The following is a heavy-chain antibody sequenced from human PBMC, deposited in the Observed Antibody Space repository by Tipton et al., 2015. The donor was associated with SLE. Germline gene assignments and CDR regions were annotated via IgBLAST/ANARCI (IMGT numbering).Heavy chain of an antibody. CDR2: IYYSGST. Sequence: TLSLTCTVSGGSISSYYWSWIRQPPGKGLEWIGYIYYSGSTNYNPSLKSRVTISVDTSKNQFSLKLSSVTAADTAVYYCARGGYDYIWGSYLYFDYWGQGTLATVSS. J-gene: IGHJ4*02. D-gene: IGHD3-16*01. CDR3: ARGGYDYIWGSYLYFDY. V-gene: IGHV4-59*01. CDR1: GGSISSYY.